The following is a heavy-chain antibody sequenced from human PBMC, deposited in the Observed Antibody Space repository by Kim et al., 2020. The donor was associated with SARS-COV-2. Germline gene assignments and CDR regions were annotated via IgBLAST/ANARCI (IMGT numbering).Heavy chain of an antibody. J-gene: IGHJ4*02. CDR2: INHSGST. CDR3: ARGGGGGYSGYDFNY. Sequence: SETLSLTCAVYGGSFSGYYWSWIRQPPGKGLEWIGEINHSGSTNSNPSLKSRVTISVDTSKNQFSLKLSSVTAADTAVYYCARGGGGGYSGYDFNYWGQGTLVTVSS. V-gene: IGHV4-34*01. CDR1: GGSFSGYY. D-gene: IGHD5-12*01.